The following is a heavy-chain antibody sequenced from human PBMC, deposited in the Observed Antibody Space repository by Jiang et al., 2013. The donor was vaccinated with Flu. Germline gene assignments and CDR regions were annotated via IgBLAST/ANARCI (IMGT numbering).Heavy chain of an antibody. CDR1: GFTFSSYA. CDR3: ARDLKVGGSYTTGFDY. J-gene: IGHJ4*02. CDR2: ISYDGSNK. V-gene: IGHV3-30-3*01. D-gene: IGHD1-26*01. Sequence: VQLVESGGGVVQPGRSLRLSCAASGFTFSSYAMHWVRQAPGKGLEWVAVISYDGSNKYYADSVKGRFTISRDNSKNTLYLQMNSLRAEDTAVYYCARDLKVGGSYTTGFDYWGQGTLVTVSS.